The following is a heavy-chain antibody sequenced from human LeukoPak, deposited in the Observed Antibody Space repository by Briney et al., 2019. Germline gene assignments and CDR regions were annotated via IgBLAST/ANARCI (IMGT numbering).Heavy chain of an antibody. J-gene: IGHJ4*02. Sequence: GGSLRLSCAASGFTFSSYEMNWVRLAPGKGLEWVSYISSSSSSIYYADPVKGRFTISRDNAKNSLYLQMNSLRAEDTAVYYCARGTWDYWGQGTLVTVSS. D-gene: IGHD1-1*01. CDR2: ISSSSSSI. CDR3: ARGTWDY. V-gene: IGHV3-48*03. CDR1: GFTFSSYE.